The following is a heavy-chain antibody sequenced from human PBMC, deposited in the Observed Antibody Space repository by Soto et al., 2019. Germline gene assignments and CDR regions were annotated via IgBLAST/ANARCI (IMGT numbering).Heavy chain of an antibody. D-gene: IGHD1-26*01. J-gene: IGHJ4*02. Sequence: SVKVSCNASGYTFPSYGISWVRQAPGQGLEWMGWISAYNGNTNDAQKLQGRVTMTTDTSTSTAYMELRSLRSDDTDVYYCARSIGVGIVGAPGMYDYWRQGTLVTVSS. V-gene: IGHV1-18*01. CDR1: GYTFPSYG. CDR3: ARSIGVGIVGAPGMYDY. CDR2: ISAYNGNT.